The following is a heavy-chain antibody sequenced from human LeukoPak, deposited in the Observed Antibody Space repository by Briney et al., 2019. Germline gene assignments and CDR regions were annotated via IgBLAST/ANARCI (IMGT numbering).Heavy chain of an antibody. CDR1: GGSISSGGYY. Sequence: PSATLSLTCTVSGGSISSGGYYWSWIRQPPGKGLEWIGYIYYSGSTNYNPSLKSRVTISVDTSKNQFSLKLSSVTAADTAVYYCARDSVYCSSTSCQGFDPWGQGTLVTVSS. CDR3: ARDSVYCSSTSCQGFDP. D-gene: IGHD2-2*01. CDR2: IYYSGST. V-gene: IGHV4-61*08. J-gene: IGHJ5*02.